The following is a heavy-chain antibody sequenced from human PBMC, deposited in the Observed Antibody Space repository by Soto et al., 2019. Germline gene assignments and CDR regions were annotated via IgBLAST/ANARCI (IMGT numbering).Heavy chain of an antibody. D-gene: IGHD2-2*02. Sequence: PGGSLRLSCAASGFTFSSYAMSWVRQAPGKGLEWVSAISGSGGSTYYADSVKGRFTISRDNSKNTLYLQMNSLRAEDTAVYYCAKDDIVVVPAAIPYDILTGYFDYWGQGTLVTVS. CDR3: AKDDIVVVPAAIPYDILTGYFDY. CDR1: GFTFSSYA. J-gene: IGHJ4*02. CDR2: ISGSGGST. V-gene: IGHV3-23*01.